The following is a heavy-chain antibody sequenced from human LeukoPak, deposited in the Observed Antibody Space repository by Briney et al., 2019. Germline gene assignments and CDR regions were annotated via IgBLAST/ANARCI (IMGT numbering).Heavy chain of an antibody. Sequence: GGSLRLSCAASRFTFSSYGMHWVRQTPGKGLEWVAFIRHDGSYQQYADSVKGRFTVSRDNSKDTVYLQMNSLRAEDTALYYCAKEYYGGNSDAFDIWGQGTMVTVSS. CDR3: AKEYYGGNSDAFDI. V-gene: IGHV3-30*02. D-gene: IGHD4-23*01. J-gene: IGHJ3*02. CDR2: IRHDGSYQ. CDR1: RFTFSSYG.